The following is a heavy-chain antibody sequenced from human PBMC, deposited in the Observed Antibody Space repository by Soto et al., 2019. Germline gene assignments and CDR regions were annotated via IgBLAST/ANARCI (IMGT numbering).Heavy chain of an antibody. V-gene: IGHV3-21*01. CDR1: GFTFSSYS. Sequence: GGSLRLSCAASGFTFSSYSMSWVRQAPGKGLEWVSSISSSSSYIYYADSVKGRFTISRDNAKNSLYLQMNSLRAEDTAVYYCARDTVSSWAYYYYYYGMDVWGQGTTVTVSS. J-gene: IGHJ6*02. CDR2: ISSSSSYI. CDR3: ARDTVSSWAYYYYYYGMDV. D-gene: IGHD6-13*01.